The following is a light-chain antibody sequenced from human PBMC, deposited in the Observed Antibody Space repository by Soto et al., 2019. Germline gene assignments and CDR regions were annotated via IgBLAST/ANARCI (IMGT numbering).Light chain of an antibody. CDR1: RDISSS. J-gene: IGKJ2*01. V-gene: IGKV1-27*01. Sequence: DVQMTQSPSSLSASVGDRVTITCRASRDISSSLAWYQQKPGKVPKLLIYAASTLHAGVQSRFSGSGSGTFLTLTIHSLQPEDVATYYCQKYNSAPNTFGRGTRLEIK. CDR2: AAS. CDR3: QKYNSAPNT.